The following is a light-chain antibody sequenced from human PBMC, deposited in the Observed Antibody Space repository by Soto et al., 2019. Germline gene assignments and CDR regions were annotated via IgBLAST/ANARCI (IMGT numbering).Light chain of an antibody. Sequence: EIVLTQSPATLSLSPGERATLSCRASQSVSSSYLAWYQQKPGQAPRLLIYGASSRATGIPARFSGSGSGTDFTLTISSLEPEDFAVYYCQQLTDGSPQWTFGEGTKVDIK. V-gene: IGKV3D-20*02. CDR1: QSVSSSY. J-gene: IGKJ1*01. CDR2: GAS. CDR3: QQLTDGSPQWT.